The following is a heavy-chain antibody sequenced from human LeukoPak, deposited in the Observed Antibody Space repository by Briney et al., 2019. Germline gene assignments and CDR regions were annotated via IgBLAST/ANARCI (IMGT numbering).Heavy chain of an antibody. CDR3: AKDTSKNPSCLDY. Sequence: GGSLRLSCAASGFTFSSYGMHWVRQAPGKGLEWVAFIRYDGSNKYYADSVKGRFTISRDNSKNTLYLQMNSLRAEDTAVYYCAKDTSKNPSCLDYWGQGTLVTVSS. D-gene: IGHD2-2*01. CDR2: IRYDGSNK. CDR1: GFTFSSYG. J-gene: IGHJ4*02. V-gene: IGHV3-30*02.